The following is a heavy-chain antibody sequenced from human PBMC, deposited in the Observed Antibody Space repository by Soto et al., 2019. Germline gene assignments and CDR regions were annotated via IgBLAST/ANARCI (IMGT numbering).Heavy chain of an antibody. CDR2: ISSSSSSI. D-gene: IGHD6-19*01. CDR3: AKDYAVAVNDALDI. Sequence: PGGSLRLSCAASGFTFSRYSMNWVRQAPGKGLEWVSYISSSSSSIYYADSVKGRFTISRDNAKSSLYLQMNSLRAEDTAVYYCAKDYAVAVNDALDIWGQGTMVTVSS. CDR1: GFTFSRYS. V-gene: IGHV3-48*01. J-gene: IGHJ3*02.